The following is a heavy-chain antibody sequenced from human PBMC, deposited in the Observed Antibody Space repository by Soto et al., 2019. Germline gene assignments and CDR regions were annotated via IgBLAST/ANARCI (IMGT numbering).Heavy chain of an antibody. CDR3: ARGARSEYGALSHYYSYMDV. Sequence: ASVKVSCKASGYTFTGYYMHWVRQAPGQGLEWMGWINPNSGGTNYAQKFQGWVTMTRDTSISTAYMELSRLRSDDTAVYYCARGARSEYGALSHYYSYMDVWGKGTTVTVSS. D-gene: IGHD4-17*01. CDR1: GYTFTGYY. CDR2: INPNSGGT. J-gene: IGHJ6*03. V-gene: IGHV1-2*04.